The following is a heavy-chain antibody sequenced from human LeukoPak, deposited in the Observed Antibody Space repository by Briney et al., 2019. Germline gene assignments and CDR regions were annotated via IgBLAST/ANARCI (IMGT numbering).Heavy chain of an antibody. CDR1: GYTFTGYY. J-gene: IGHJ4*02. D-gene: IGHD3-22*01. CDR2: INPNSGGT. CDR3: ARGYYYDSSGSPYFGY. Sequence: ASVKVSCKASGYTFTGYYMHWVRQAPGQGLEWMGWINPNSGGTNYAQKFQGRVTMTRDTSISTAYMELSRLRSDDTAVYYCARGYYYDSSGSPYFGYWGQGTLVTVSS. V-gene: IGHV1-2*02.